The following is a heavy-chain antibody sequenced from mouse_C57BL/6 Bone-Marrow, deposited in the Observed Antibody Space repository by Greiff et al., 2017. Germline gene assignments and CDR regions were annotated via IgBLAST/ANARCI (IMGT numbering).Heavy chain of an antibody. Sequence: VQLQQSGPVLVKPGASVKMSCKASGYTFTDYYMNWVKQSHGKSLEWIGVINPYNGGTSYNQKFKGKATLTVDKSSSTAYMELNSLTSEDSAVYYCATSIRYFDVWGTGTTVTVSS. CDR2: INPYNGGT. CDR3: ATSIRYFDV. CDR1: GYTFTDYY. J-gene: IGHJ1*03. V-gene: IGHV1-19*01.